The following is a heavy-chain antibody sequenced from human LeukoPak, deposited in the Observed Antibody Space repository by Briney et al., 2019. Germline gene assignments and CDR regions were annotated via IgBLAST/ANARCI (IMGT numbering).Heavy chain of an antibody. Sequence: GGSLRLSCAASGFTFSSYSMNWVRQAPGKGLEWVSSISTTSSYIYYADSVKGRFTISRDNSKNTLYLQMNSLRAEDTALYYCAKPAKTDYADYWGQGTLVTVSS. CDR1: GFTFSSYS. J-gene: IGHJ4*02. V-gene: IGHV3-21*04. D-gene: IGHD1-14*01. CDR2: ISTTSSYI. CDR3: AKPAKTDYADY.